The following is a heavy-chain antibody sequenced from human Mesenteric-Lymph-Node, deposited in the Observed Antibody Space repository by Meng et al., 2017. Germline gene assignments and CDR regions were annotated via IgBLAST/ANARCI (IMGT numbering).Heavy chain of an antibody. CDR2: ISYDGSNK. CDR1: GFPFSSYA. J-gene: IGHJ4*02. CDR3: AQPRGMVDIDY. V-gene: IGHV3-30*01. D-gene: IGHD3-10*01. Sequence: GQPVGFGGGVGQPGRSLRLSCAASGFPFSSYAMHWFRQAPGKGLEWVAVISYDGSNKYYADSVKGRFTISRDNSKNTLYLQMNSLRAEDTAVYYCAQPRGMVDIDYWGQGTLVTVSS.